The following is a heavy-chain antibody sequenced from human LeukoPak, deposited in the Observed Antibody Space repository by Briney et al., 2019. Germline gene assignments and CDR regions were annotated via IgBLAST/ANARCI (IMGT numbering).Heavy chain of an antibody. D-gene: IGHD1-7*01. J-gene: IGHJ4*02. Sequence: GGSLRLSCAASGFTFSSYAMSWVRQAPGEGLEWVSAISGSGGSTYYADSVKGRFTISRDNSKNTLYLQMNSLRAEDTAVYYCAKLPKFLLNWNSIGEYFDYWGQGTLVTVSS. CDR2: ISGSGGST. V-gene: IGHV3-23*01. CDR3: AKLPKFLLNWNSIGEYFDY. CDR1: GFTFSSYA.